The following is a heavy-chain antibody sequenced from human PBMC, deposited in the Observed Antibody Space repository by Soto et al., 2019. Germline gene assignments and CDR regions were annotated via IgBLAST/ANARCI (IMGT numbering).Heavy chain of an antibody. J-gene: IGHJ6*02. CDR3: ARDKQWLVRGYYYGMDV. Sequence: EVQLVESGGGLVKPGGSLRLSCAASGFTFSSYSMNWVRQAPGKGLEWVSSISSSSSYIYYADSVKGRFTISRDNAKNSLYPQMNSLRAEDTAVYYCARDKQWLVRGYYYGMDVWGQGTTVTVSS. CDR2: ISSSSSYI. V-gene: IGHV3-21*01. CDR1: GFTFSSYS. D-gene: IGHD6-19*01.